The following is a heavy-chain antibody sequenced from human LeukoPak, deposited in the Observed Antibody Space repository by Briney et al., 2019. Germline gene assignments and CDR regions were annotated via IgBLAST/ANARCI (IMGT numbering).Heavy chain of an antibody. CDR1: GGALTGFY. V-gene: IGHV4-34*01. Sequence: PSETLSLTCVVSGGALTGFYWSWICQSPVRGLEWIGEINPSGSTIYNPSLKSRVSISVDTSKNQFSLKLSSVTAADTAVYYCAGGRVWLAFDSWGQGTLVTVSS. D-gene: IGHD5-18*01. CDR3: AGGRVWLAFDS. CDR2: INPSGST. J-gene: IGHJ4*02.